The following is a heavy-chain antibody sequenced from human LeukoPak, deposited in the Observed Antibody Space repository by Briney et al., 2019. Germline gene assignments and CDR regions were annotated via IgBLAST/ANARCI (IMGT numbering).Heavy chain of an antibody. CDR3: VKDQSPSGGYYNAFDY. V-gene: IGHV3-64D*09. J-gene: IGHJ4*02. D-gene: IGHD3-10*01. CDR1: GFTFSSYA. Sequence: GGSLRLSCSASGFTFSSYAMHWVRQAPGKGLEYVSSISGNGGSTYYADSVKGRFTISRDRFKNTLDLQMSSLRAEDTAVYHCVKDQSPSGGYYNAFDYWGQGTLVTVSS. CDR2: ISGNGGST.